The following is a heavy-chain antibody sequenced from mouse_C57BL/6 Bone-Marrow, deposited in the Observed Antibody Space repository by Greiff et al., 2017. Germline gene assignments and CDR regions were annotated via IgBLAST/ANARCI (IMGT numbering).Heavy chain of an antibody. J-gene: IGHJ3*01. CDR1: GYTFTSYW. V-gene: IGHV1-55*01. CDR2: IYPGSGST. D-gene: IGHD3-2*02. CDR3: ADTSGYWFAY. Sequence: QVQLQQSGAELVKPGASVKMSCTASGYTFTSYWITWVKQRPGQGLEWIGDIYPGSGSTNYNEKLKGKATLTVDTSSSTAYMQLSSLTSEDSAVYYCADTSGYWFAYWGQGTLVTVSA.